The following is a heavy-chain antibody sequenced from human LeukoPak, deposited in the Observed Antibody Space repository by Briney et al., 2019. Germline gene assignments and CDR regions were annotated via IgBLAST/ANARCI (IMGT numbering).Heavy chain of an antibody. CDR1: GGSISSSSYY. J-gene: IGHJ4*02. CDR3: ANGYSSGSALDY. V-gene: IGHV4-39*01. CDR2: IYYSGST. Sequence: WETLSLTCTVSGGSISSSSYYWGWIRQPPGKGLEWIGSIYYSGSTYYNPSLKSRVTISVDTSKNQFSLKLSSVTAADTAVYYCANGYSSGSALDYWGQGTLVTVSS. D-gene: IGHD6-19*01.